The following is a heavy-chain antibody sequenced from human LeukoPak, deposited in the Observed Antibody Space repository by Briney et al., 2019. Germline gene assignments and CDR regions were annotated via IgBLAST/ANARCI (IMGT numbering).Heavy chain of an antibody. CDR2: ISYDGSNK. V-gene: IGHV3-30*18. CDR3: AKGRTPTRITMVREPKDY. D-gene: IGHD3-10*01. CDR1: GFTFSSYC. J-gene: IGHJ4*02. Sequence: GGSLRLSCAASGFTFSSYCMHWVRQAPGKGLEWVAVISYDGSNKYYADSVKGRFTISRDNSKNTLYLQMNSLRAEDTAVYYCAKGRTPTRITMVREPKDYWGQGTLVTVSS.